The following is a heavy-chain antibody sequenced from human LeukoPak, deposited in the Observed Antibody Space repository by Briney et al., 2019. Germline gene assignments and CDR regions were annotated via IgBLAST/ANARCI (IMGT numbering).Heavy chain of an antibody. CDR1: GFTFSSYA. V-gene: IGHV3-23*01. CDR2: ISGSGGST. J-gene: IGHJ4*02. Sequence: GGSLRLSCADSGFTFSSYAMSWVCQAPGKGLEWVSAISGSGGSTYYADSVNGRFTISIDNSKNTLYLQMNSLRAEDTAVYYCAKDDTINYYDSSGYSYYFDYWGQGTLVTVSS. D-gene: IGHD3-22*01. CDR3: AKDDTINYYDSSGYSYYFDY.